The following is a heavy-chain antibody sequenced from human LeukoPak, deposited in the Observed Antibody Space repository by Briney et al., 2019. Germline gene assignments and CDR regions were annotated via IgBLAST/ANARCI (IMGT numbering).Heavy chain of an antibody. CDR2: INAGNGNT. Sequence: ASVKVSCKASGYTFTTSVMHWVRQAPGQRLEWMGWINAGNGNTKCSQNFQGRVTITRDTSATTVYMDLSSLRSEDTAVYYCARPFRGVSGYDAYDMWGQGTLVTVSS. V-gene: IGHV1-3*01. CDR3: ARPFRGVSGYDAYDM. D-gene: IGHD3-10*01. J-gene: IGHJ3*02. CDR1: GYTFTTSV.